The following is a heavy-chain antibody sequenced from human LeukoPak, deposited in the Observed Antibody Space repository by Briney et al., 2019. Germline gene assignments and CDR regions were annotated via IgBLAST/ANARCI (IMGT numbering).Heavy chain of an antibody. Sequence: SETLSLTCTVSGGSISSYYWSWIRQPPGKGLEWIGYIYYSGSTNYNPSLKSRVTISVDTSKNQFSLKLSSVTAADTAVYYCARDTPAYYDSSGYSASNAFDIWGQGTMVTVSS. CDR1: GGSISSYY. CDR2: IYYSGST. D-gene: IGHD3-22*01. CDR3: ARDTPAYYDSSGYSASNAFDI. V-gene: IGHV4-59*01. J-gene: IGHJ3*02.